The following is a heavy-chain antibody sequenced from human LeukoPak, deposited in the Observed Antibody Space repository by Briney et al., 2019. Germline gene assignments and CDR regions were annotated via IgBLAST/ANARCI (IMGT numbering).Heavy chain of an antibody. J-gene: IGHJ4*02. CDR2: ITPSGFTV. Sequence: GGSLRLSCAASGFTFSSHSMNWVRQAPGKGLEWLSYITPSGFTVYSDSVQGRFTISRDSAKNSVYLQMNSPTAEDTAMYYCARTTNDYWGQGTLVTVSS. V-gene: IGHV3-48*04. CDR1: GFTFSSHS. CDR3: ARTTNDY. D-gene: IGHD4-11*01.